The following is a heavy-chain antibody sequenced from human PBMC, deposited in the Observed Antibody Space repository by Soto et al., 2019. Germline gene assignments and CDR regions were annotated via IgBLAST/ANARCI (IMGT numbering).Heavy chain of an antibody. D-gene: IGHD4-17*01. V-gene: IGHV4-31*03. J-gene: IGHJ3*02. CDR2: IYYSGST. CDR3: AGYGYYEGGDI. Sequence: QVQLQESGPGLVKPSQTLSLTCTVSGGSFSSVGYYWSWIRQHPGKGLEWLGNIYYSGSTYYNPSLESRATISVDMSKNQFSLRLSSVTAADTAVYYCAGYGYYEGGDIWCQGTTVTVSS. CDR1: GGSFSSVGYY.